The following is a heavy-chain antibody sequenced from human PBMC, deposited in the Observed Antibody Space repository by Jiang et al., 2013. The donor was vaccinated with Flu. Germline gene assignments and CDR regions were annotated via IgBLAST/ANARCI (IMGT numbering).Heavy chain of an antibody. D-gene: IGHD4-17*01. Sequence: KPSETLSLTCTVSGGSISSTSYYWGWIRQPPGKGLEWIGNIYNTGDTFYSPSLTSRVTMSVDASKNQFSLRLRSVTAADTAVYYCARALTYGFYFDYWGQGTLVIASS. CDR2: IYNTGDT. CDR1: GGSISSTSYY. CDR3: ARALTYGFYFDY. V-gene: IGHV4-39*01. J-gene: IGHJ4*02.